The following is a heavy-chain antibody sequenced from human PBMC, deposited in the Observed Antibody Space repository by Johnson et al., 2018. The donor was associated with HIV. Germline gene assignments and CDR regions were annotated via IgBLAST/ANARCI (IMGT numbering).Heavy chain of an antibody. CDR3: AKGIAAAASGAFDI. V-gene: IGHV3-30-3*01. J-gene: IGHJ3*02. D-gene: IGHD6-13*01. CDR1: GFTFSSYP. Sequence: QVQLVESGGGVVQPGRSLRLSCAASGFTFSSYPMHWVRQAPGKGLEWVAVMSFDGSNKYYADSVKGRFTISRDISKHTLYLQMNSLLPEDTAVYYCAKGIAAAASGAFDIWGQGTMVTVSS. CDR2: MSFDGSNK.